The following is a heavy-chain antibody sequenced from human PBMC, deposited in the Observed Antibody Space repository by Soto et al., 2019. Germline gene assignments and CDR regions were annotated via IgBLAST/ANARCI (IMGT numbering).Heavy chain of an antibody. Sequence: QVQLQESGPGLVKPSETLSLTCSVSGGSISSYYWSWIRQPPGKALEWIGYIYNTGTTAYKPSLQSRVTISVDTSKNQFSLKVRAVTAADTAFYYCARTKHDYYDGSGRYYYFDHWGQGTLVTVSS. J-gene: IGHJ4*02. CDR1: GGSISSYY. CDR2: IYNTGTT. V-gene: IGHV4-59*01. D-gene: IGHD3-22*01. CDR3: ARTKHDYYDGSGRYYYFDH.